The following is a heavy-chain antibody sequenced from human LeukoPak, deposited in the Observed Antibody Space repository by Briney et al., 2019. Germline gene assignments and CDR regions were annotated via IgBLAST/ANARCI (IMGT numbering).Heavy chain of an antibody. D-gene: IGHD5-18*01. CDR3: ARDRGYSYGFGY. J-gene: IGHJ4*02. CDR2: ISSSGSTI. Sequence: GGSLRLSCAASGFTVSSNYMSWVRQAPGKGLEWVSYISSSGSTIYYADSVKGRFTISRDNAKNSLYLQMNSLRAEDTAVYYCARDRGYSYGFGYWGQGTLVTVSS. V-gene: IGHV3-11*01. CDR1: GFTVSSNY.